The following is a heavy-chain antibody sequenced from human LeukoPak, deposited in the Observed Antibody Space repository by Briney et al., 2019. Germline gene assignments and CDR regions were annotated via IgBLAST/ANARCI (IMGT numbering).Heavy chain of an antibody. D-gene: IGHD3-10*01. CDR2: IYYTGTT. CDR1: GGSISNTNYY. J-gene: IGHJ4*02. V-gene: IGHV4-39*07. CDR3: ARVTLWFGEIADY. Sequence: PSETLSLTCTVSGGSISNTNYYWAWIRQPPGRGLEWIGSIYYTGTTFDNPSLKSRVTLSVDTSKNQFSLKLSSVTAADTAVYYCARVTLWFGEIADYWGQGTLVTVSS.